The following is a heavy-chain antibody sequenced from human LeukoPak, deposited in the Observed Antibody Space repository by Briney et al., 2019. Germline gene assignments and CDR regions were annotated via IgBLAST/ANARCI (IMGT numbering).Heavy chain of an antibody. Sequence: GGSLRLSCAASGFTVSSNYMSWVRQAPGKGLEWVSVIYSGGSTYYADSVKGRFTISRDNSKNTLYLQMNSLRAEDTAVYYCAKGIVTYYYDSSGYYHGLDYWGQGTLVTVSS. CDR3: AKGIVTYYYDSSGYYHGLDY. J-gene: IGHJ4*02. CDR1: GFTVSSNY. CDR2: IYSGGST. D-gene: IGHD3-22*01. V-gene: IGHV3-66*01.